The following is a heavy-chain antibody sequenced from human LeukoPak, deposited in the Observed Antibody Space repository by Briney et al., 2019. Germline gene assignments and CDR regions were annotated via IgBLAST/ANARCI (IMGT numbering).Heavy chain of an antibody. CDR1: GFTFSSYA. V-gene: IGHV3-30*04. Sequence: GGSLRLSCAASGFTFSSYAMHWVRQAPGKGLEWVAVISYDGSNKYYADSVKGLFTISRDNSKNTLYLQMNSLRAEDTAVYYCARHGSIQLWSEKNRHFDYWGQGTLVTVSS. CDR2: ISYDGSNK. CDR3: ARHGSIQLWSEKNRHFDY. J-gene: IGHJ4*02. D-gene: IGHD5-18*01.